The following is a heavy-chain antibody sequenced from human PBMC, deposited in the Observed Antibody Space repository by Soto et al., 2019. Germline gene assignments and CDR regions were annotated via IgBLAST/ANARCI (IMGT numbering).Heavy chain of an antibody. CDR3: ARNGLYGQTLVDRSSWFDP. J-gene: IGHJ5*02. CDR1: GGSISSYY. V-gene: IGHV4-4*07. D-gene: IGHD6-13*01. CDR2: IYTSGST. Sequence: SETLSLTCTVSGGSISSYYWSWIRQPAGKGLEWIGRIYTSGSTNYNPSLKSRVTMSVDTSKNQFSLKLSSVTAADTAVYYCARNGLYGQTLVDRSSWFDPWGQGTLGTV.